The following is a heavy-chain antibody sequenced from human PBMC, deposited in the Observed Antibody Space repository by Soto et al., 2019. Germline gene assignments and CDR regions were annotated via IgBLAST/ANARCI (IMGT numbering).Heavy chain of an antibody. CDR1: GGSISSTTYY. D-gene: IGHD4-17*01. V-gene: IGHV4-39*01. CDR3: ASHYGDQRWYFDL. Sequence: QLQLQESGPGLVKPSETLSLTCTVSGGSISSTTYYWGWIRQPPGKGLEWIGNIYNSGSTYYNPSLKSRVTISVDTSKNQFSLKLSSVTAADTAVYYCASHYGDQRWYFDLWGRGTLVTVSS. J-gene: IGHJ2*01. CDR2: IYNSGST.